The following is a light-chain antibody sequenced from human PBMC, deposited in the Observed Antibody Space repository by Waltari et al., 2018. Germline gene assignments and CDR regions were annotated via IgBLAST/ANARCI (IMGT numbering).Light chain of an antibody. CDR1: SGHSTFA. V-gene: IGLV4-69*01. Sequence: QLVVTQSPSASAPLGASVKLTCTLTSGHSTFAIAWHQQQPGKGPRYLMSLNSDGSHSRGDGIPDRFSGSSSAAERYLTISSLESEDEADYYCETWDTAIHVFGGGTKLTVI. CDR2: LNSDGSH. J-gene: IGLJ3*02. CDR3: ETWDTAIHV.